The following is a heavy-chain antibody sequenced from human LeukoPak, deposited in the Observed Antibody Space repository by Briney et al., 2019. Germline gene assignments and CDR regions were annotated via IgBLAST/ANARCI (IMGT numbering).Heavy chain of an antibody. V-gene: IGHV3-23*01. CDR3: ARESSPEDAFDI. CDR1: RFTFSSYA. J-gene: IGHJ3*02. CDR2: ISGSGGSI. Sequence: GGSLRLSCAASRFTFSSYAMSWVRQAPGKGLEWVSAISGSGGSIYYADSVKGRFTISRDNAKNSLYLQMNSLRADDTAVYYCARESSPEDAFDIWGQGTLVTVSS. D-gene: IGHD1-14*01.